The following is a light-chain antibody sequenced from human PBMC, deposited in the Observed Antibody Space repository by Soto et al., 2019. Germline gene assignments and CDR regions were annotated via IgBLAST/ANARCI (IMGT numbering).Light chain of an antibody. V-gene: IGLV2-14*01. CDR1: SSDVGGYNY. CDR3: SSYTSSSTSGKV. CDR2: EVS. Sequence: QSVLTQPASVSGSPGQSITISCTGTSSDVGGYNYVSWYQQHPGKAPKLMIYEVSNRPSGVSNRFSGSKSGNTASLTISGLQAEDEADYYCSSYTSSSTSGKVFGGGTKVTVL. J-gene: IGLJ2*01.